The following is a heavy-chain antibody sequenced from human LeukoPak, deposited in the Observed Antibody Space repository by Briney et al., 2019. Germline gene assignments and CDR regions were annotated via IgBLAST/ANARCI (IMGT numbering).Heavy chain of an antibody. Sequence: SETLSLTCTVSGGSISSGSYYWSWIRQPAGKGLEWIGRIYTSGSANYNPSLKSRVTISVDTSKNQFSLKLSSVTAADTAVYYCAREGRWELRPYYFDYWGQGTLVTVSS. V-gene: IGHV4-61*02. CDR2: IYTSGSA. CDR3: AREGRWELRPYYFDY. D-gene: IGHD1-26*01. CDR1: GGSISSGSYY. J-gene: IGHJ4*02.